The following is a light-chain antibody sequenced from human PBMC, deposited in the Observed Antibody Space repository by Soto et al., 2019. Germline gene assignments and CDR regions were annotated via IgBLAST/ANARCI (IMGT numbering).Light chain of an antibody. J-gene: IGKJ1*01. Sequence: DIQMTQSPSTLYGSVGDRVTITCRASQTISSWLAWYHQKPGKAPKLLIYKASTLKSGVPSRFSGSGSGTEFTLTISRLQPDDCATYYCQHYNSYSEAFGEGTKVELK. CDR1: QTISSW. CDR3: QHYNSYSEA. V-gene: IGKV1-5*03. CDR2: KAS.